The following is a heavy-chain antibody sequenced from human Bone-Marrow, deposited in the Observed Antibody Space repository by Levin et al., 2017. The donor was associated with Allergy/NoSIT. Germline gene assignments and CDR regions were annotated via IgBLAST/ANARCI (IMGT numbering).Heavy chain of an antibody. V-gene: IGHV3-30*03. J-gene: IGHJ3*02. CDR3: ATGITGTTGAFDI. Sequence: GESLKISCAASGFTFSSYGMHWVRQAPGKGLEWVAVISYDGSNKYYADSVKGRFTISRDNSKNTLYLQMNSLRAEDTAVYYCATGITGTTGAFDIWGQGTMVTVSS. CDR2: ISYDGSNK. D-gene: IGHD1-7*01. CDR1: GFTFSSYG.